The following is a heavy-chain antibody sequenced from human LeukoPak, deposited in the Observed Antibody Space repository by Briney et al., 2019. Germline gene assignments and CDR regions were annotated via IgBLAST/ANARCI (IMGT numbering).Heavy chain of an antibody. V-gene: IGHV5-51*01. D-gene: IGHD3-22*01. CDR1: GYSFTSYW. Sequence: GESLKISCKASGYSFTSYWIVWVRQMPGKGLEWMGIIYPGDSDTRYSPSFQGQVTISADKSISTAYLQWSSLKASDTAMYYCARQLRDSSGYYYGGIDIWGQGTMVTVSS. J-gene: IGHJ3*02. CDR2: IYPGDSDT. CDR3: ARQLRDSSGYYYGGIDI.